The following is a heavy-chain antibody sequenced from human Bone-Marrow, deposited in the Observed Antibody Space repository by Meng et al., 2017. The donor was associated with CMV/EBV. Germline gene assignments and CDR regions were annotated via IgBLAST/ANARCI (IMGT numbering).Heavy chain of an antibody. V-gene: IGHV4-59*01. CDR2: IYYSGSN. D-gene: IGHD3-22*01. CDR3: ARWGSGYPDAFDI. Sequence: GSLRLSCTVSGGSISSYYWSWIRQPPGKGLEWIGYIYYSGSNNYNPSLKSRVTISVDTSKNQFSLKLSSVTAADTAVYYWARWGSGYPDAFDIWGQGTMVTVSS. J-gene: IGHJ3*02. CDR1: GGSISSYY.